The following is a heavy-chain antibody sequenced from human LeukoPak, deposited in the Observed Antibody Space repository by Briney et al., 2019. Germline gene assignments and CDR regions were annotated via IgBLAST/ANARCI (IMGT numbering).Heavy chain of an antibody. V-gene: IGHV1-18*01. CDR3: ARTVTDPEYGDYDGY. D-gene: IGHD4-17*01. J-gene: IGHJ4*02. CDR2: ISAYNGNT. CDR1: GYTFTSYG. Sequence: GASVKVSCKASGYTFTSYGISWVRQAPGQGLEWMGWISAYNGNTNYAQKLQGRVTMTTDTSTSTAYMELRSLRSDDTAVYYCARTVTDPEYGDYDGYWGQGTLVTVSS.